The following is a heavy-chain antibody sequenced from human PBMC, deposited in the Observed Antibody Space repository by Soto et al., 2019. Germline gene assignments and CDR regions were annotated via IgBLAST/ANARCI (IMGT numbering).Heavy chain of an antibody. D-gene: IGHD2-21*02. CDR1: GFTFSMYS. CDR3: ARDHLILPAHDFFYGSDV. J-gene: IGHJ6*02. CDR2: IPQDGVDG. Sequence: DVKLVEPGGGLVQPGDSLRLSCEISGFTFSMYSMSWVRQSPGKGLEWVAKIPQDGVDGHYSHSVKGRFTISRDNGKNSLYLQLKNLRAEDTAVYYCARDHLILPAHDFFYGSDVWGRGATVTVSS. V-gene: IGHV3-7*03.